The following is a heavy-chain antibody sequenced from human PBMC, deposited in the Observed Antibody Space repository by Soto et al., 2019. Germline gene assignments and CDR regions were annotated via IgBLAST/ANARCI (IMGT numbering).Heavy chain of an antibody. CDR3: ARGGSDHDFWSGYYSQINY. J-gene: IGHJ4*02. CDR1: GFGFSNFG. D-gene: IGHD3-3*01. CDR2: IWYDGSDQ. V-gene: IGHV3-33*01. Sequence: QEQLVESGGGAVQPGTSLRLSCAASGFGFSNFGMHWVRQAPGKGLEWVAVIWYDGSDQKYAGSVKGRFTISRDNSKDTLYLQMNSLRVEDTAVYYCARGGSDHDFWSGYYSQINYWGPGTLVTVSS.